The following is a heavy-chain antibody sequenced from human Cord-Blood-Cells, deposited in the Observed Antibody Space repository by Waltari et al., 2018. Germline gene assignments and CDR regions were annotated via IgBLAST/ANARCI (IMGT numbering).Heavy chain of an antibody. CDR3: ARGAWQWFHAGFDP. D-gene: IGHD3-22*01. CDR1: GYTFTSYD. CDR2: MNPNRGNT. J-gene: IGHJ5*02. Sequence: QVQLVQSGAEVKKPGASVKVSCKASGYTFTSYDINWVRQATGQGLEWMGWMNPNRGNTGYAQKFQGRVTITRNTSISTAYMELSSLRSEDTAVYYCARGAWQWFHAGFDPWGQGTLVTVSS. V-gene: IGHV1-8*03.